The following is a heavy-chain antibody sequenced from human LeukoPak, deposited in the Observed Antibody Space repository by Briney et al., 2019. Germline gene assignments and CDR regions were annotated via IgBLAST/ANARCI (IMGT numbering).Heavy chain of an antibody. D-gene: IGHD6-19*01. CDR1: VGTFSSYA. Sequence: WASVKVSCKASVGTFSSYAISWVRQAPGEGLEWMGRIIPILGIANYAQKFQGRVTITADKSTSTAYMELSSLRSEDTAVYYCARHGGESSCGLSWGEGTLVTVSS. J-gene: IGHJ4*02. CDR2: IIPILGIA. V-gene: IGHV1-69*04. CDR3: ARHGGESSCGLS.